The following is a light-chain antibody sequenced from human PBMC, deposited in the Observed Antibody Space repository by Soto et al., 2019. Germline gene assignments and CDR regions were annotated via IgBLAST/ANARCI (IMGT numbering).Light chain of an antibody. CDR2: YAS. Sequence: EIVLTQSPATLSLSPGERATLSCRASNNVDTYLAWYQQKTGQAPRLIIYYASTRATAIPARLSGSGSGTDFTLTISSLEPEDFSVYYCQQRVIGPLFTFGQGTQLEIK. CDR3: QQRVIGPLFT. J-gene: IGKJ2*01. CDR1: NNVDTY. V-gene: IGKV3-11*01.